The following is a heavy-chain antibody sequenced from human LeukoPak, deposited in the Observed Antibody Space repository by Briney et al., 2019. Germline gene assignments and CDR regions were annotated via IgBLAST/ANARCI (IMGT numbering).Heavy chain of an antibody. J-gene: IGHJ4*02. Sequence: ASVKVSCKDSGYTFTSHGIRWVRQAPAQRLEWMGWISAHKDNKNYAQKVQGRDSMTTDTSTSTPYMQLTELRADDTAVYYCARDSSFVYCGGDCYPVDYWGQGTLVTVSS. CDR1: GYTFTSHG. V-gene: IGHV1-18*01. CDR2: ISAHKDNK. D-gene: IGHD2-21*02. CDR3: ARDSSFVYCGGDCYPVDY.